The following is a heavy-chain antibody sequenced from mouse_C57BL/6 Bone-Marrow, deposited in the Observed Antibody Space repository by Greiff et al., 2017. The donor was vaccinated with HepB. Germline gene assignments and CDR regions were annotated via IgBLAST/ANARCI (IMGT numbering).Heavy chain of an antibody. CDR3: ARKGTYYGNYVDDFDY. CDR1: GYTFTSYW. CDR2: IDPSDSYT. D-gene: IGHD2-10*01. Sequence: QVQLKQSGAELVMPGASVKLSCKASGYTFTSYWMHWVKQRPGQGLEWIGEIDPSDSYTNYNQKFKGKSTLTVDKSSSTAYMQLSSLTSEDAAVYDCARKGTYYGNYVDDFDYWGQGTTLTVSS. J-gene: IGHJ2*01. V-gene: IGHV1-69*01.